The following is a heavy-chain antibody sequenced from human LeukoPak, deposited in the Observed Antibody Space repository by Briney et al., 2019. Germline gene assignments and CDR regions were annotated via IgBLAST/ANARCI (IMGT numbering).Heavy chain of an antibody. Sequence: PGGSLRLSCAASGFTFSSYSMNWVRQAPGKGLEWVSYISSGPSTIYYADSVKGRFTISRDNAMNSLYLQMNSLRAEDTAVYYCARDGECSGGTCYHDYWGQGTLVTVSS. J-gene: IGHJ4*02. V-gene: IGHV3-48*04. CDR2: ISSGPSTI. CDR1: GFTFSSYS. CDR3: ARDGECSGGTCYHDY. D-gene: IGHD2-15*01.